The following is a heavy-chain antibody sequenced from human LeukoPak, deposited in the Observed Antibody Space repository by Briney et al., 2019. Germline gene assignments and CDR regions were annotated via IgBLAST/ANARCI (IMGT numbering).Heavy chain of an antibody. CDR1: GGSFSGYY. V-gene: IGHV4-34*01. CDR3: ARGYSSGWHLDY. J-gene: IGHJ4*02. D-gene: IGHD6-19*01. CDR2: INHSGST. Sequence: SETLSLTCAVSGGSFSGYYWSWIRQPPGKGLEWIGEINHSGSTNYNPSLKSRVTISVDTSKNQFSLKLSSVTAADTAVYYCARGYSSGWHLDYWGQGTLVTVSS.